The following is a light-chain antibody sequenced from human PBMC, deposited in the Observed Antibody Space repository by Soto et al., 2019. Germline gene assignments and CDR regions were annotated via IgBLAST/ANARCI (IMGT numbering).Light chain of an antibody. CDR2: DVS. CDR3: SSYTSSSTLLYV. J-gene: IGLJ1*01. V-gene: IGLV2-14*01. Sequence: QSALTQPASVSGSPGQSITISCTGTSSDVGGYNYVSWYQQHPGKGPKLMIYDVSNRPSGVSNRFSGSKSGNTASLTISGLQAEDEADYYCSSYTSSSTLLYVFGTGTKLTVL. CDR1: SSDVGGYNY.